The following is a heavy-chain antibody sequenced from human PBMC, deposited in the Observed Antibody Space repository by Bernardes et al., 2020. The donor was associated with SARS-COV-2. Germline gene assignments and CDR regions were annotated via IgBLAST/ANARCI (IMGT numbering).Heavy chain of an antibody. J-gene: IGHJ6*02. V-gene: IGHV4-31*03. CDR1: GGSISSGGYY. Sequence: SETLSLTCTVSGGSISSGGYYWSWIRQHPGKGLECIGYIYYSGSTYYNPSLKSRVTISVDTSKNQFSLKLSSVTAADTAVYYCANGVYYYYGMDVWGQGTTVTVSS. CDR2: IYYSGST. CDR3: ANGVYYYYGMDV. D-gene: IGHD3-16*01.